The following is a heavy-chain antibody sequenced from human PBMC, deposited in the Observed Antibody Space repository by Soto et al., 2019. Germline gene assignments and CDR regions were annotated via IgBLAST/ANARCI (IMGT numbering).Heavy chain of an antibody. D-gene: IGHD2-15*01. CDR3: VRHVGYCNTHTCSQSLAYLDY. CDR2: IFPGDSDR. J-gene: IGHJ4*02. Sequence: GESLKISCQGSGYSFTSFWIAWVRQMPGKGLEWMGIIFPGDSDRRYSPSFQGQVTISADKSITTAYLQWSSLKASDTAMYYCVRHVGYCNTHTCSQSLAYLDYWGQGTLVTVSS. CDR1: GYSFTSFW. V-gene: IGHV5-51*01.